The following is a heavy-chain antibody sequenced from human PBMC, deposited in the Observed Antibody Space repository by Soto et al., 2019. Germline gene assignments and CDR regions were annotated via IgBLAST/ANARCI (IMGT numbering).Heavy chain of an antibody. V-gene: IGHV4-59*01. CDR1: GDSITSYN. CDR3: ARRDVVAVTGSLDNWLDP. Sequence: SETLSLTCTVSGDSITSYNWNWLRQPPGKALEWIGYVYSSGSTNYNPSLKSRVTISVDTSRNQFSLKVNSVTAADTAMYYCARRDVVAVTGSLDNWLDPWGQGILVTVSS. J-gene: IGHJ5*02. D-gene: IGHD2-21*01. CDR2: VYSSGST.